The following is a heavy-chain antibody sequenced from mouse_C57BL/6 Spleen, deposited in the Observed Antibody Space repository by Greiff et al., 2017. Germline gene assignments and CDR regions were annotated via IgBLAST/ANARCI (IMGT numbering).Heavy chain of an antibody. V-gene: IGHV1-69*01. CDR3: ARQLRPTHDYLDY. Sequence: QVQLQQPGAELVMPGASVKLSCKASGYTFTSYWMHWVKQRPGQGLEWIGEIDPSDSYTNYNQKFKGKSTLTVDKSSSTAYMQLSSLTSEDSAVYYCARQLRPTHDYLDYWGQGTTLTVSS. D-gene: IGHD3-2*02. CDR1: GYTFTSYW. J-gene: IGHJ2*01. CDR2: IDPSDSYT.